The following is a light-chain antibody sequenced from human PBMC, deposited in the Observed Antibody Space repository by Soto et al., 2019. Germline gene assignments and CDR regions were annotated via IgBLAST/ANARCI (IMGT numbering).Light chain of an antibody. CDR3: QQYNNWPQT. CDR1: QSVSNTY. CDR2: DAS. V-gene: IGKV3-15*01. J-gene: IGKJ1*01. Sequence: ENVLTQSPGTLSLSPGERATLSCRASQSVSNTYLAWYQRKPGQAPRLLIYDASTRATGVPARFSGSGSGTEFTLTISSLQSEDFAVHYCQQYNNWPQTFGQGTKVDIK.